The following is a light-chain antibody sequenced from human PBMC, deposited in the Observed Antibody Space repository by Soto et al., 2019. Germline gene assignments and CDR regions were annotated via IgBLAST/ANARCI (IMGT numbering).Light chain of an antibody. CDR2: DVT. CDR1: SSDVGAYNY. CDR3: SSYTTSSTLV. Sequence: QSALTQPASVSGSPGQSITISCTGTSSDVGAYNYVSWYQQLPDKAPKLMIYDVTYRPSGVSNRFSGSKSGNTASLTISGLQAEHEADYFCSSYTTSSTLVFGGGTQLTVL. J-gene: IGLJ3*02. V-gene: IGLV2-14*03.